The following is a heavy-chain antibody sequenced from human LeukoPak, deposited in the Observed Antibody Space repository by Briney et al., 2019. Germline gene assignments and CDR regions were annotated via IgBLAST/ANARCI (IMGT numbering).Heavy chain of an antibody. V-gene: IGHV3-23*01. D-gene: IGHD3-9*01. CDR1: GFTFSTFA. CDR2: ITGSGAGT. Sequence: GGSLRLSCAASGFTFSTFAMTWVRQGPGKGLEWVSSITGSGAGTYYADSVKGRFTISRDNSKNTLCLQMNTLRAEDTAVYYCAKDTMFYDILTGYPHLDYWGQGTLVTVSS. CDR3: AKDTMFYDILTGYPHLDY. J-gene: IGHJ4*02.